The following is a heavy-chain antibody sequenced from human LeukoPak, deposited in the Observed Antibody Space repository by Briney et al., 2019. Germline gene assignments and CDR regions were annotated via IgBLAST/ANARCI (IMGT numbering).Heavy chain of an antibody. J-gene: IGHJ4*02. Sequence: GASVKVSCKASGYTFTGYYIHWVRQAPGQGLEWMGWINPNSGGPHYAQKFQGRVPMTRDTSISTAYMELSSLRSDDTAVYYCARGEADIVVVPAAIIRDFWGQGTLVTVSS. D-gene: IGHD2-2*01. CDR3: ARGEADIVVVPAAIIRDF. V-gene: IGHV1-2*02. CDR1: GYTFTGYY. CDR2: INPNSGGP.